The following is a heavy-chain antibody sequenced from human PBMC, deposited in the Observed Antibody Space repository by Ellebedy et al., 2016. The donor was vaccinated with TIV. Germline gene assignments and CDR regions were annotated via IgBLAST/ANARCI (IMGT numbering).Heavy chain of an antibody. Sequence: SLKISCAASGFTFDDNAMHWVRHAPGKGLEWVPGIGWSGSNIAYADSVKGRFTISRDNAKNSLFLQMSSLRTEDTALYYCAKDNKRGGSYYPLGYFDYWGQGALVTVSS. CDR2: IGWSGSNI. V-gene: IGHV3-9*01. J-gene: IGHJ4*02. CDR1: GFTFDDNA. D-gene: IGHD1-26*01. CDR3: AKDNKRGGSYYPLGYFDY.